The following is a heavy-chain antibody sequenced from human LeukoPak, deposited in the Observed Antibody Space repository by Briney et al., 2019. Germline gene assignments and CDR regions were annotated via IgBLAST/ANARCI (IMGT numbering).Heavy chain of an antibody. D-gene: IGHD3-10*01. J-gene: IGHJ4*02. V-gene: IGHV4-59*01. Sequence: SQTLSLTCTVSGVSINDFYWTWIRQSPGNGLEWIGYIYYDGSTDYNPSLKSRVTMSIDTSRSQFSLKLNSVTAADTAVYYCTKVGLSGLFDYWGQGALVTVSS. CDR1: GVSINDFY. CDR3: TKVGLSGLFDY. CDR2: IYYDGST.